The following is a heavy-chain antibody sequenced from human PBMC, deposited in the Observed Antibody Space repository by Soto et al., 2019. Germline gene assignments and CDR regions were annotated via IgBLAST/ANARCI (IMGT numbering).Heavy chain of an antibody. CDR2: IYPGDSDT. CDR3: ARLWPGPGIAAAGHQPYYDSSGDYYDYYYYGMDV. J-gene: IGHJ6*02. D-gene: IGHD3-22*01. CDR1: GYSFTSYW. V-gene: IGHV5-51*01. Sequence: GESLKISCKGSGYSFTSYWIGWVRQMPGKGLEWMGIIYPGDSDTRYSPSFQGQVTISADKSIGTAYLQWSSLKASDTAMCYCARLWPGPGIAAAGHQPYYDSSGDYYDYYYYGMDVWDQGTTVTVSS.